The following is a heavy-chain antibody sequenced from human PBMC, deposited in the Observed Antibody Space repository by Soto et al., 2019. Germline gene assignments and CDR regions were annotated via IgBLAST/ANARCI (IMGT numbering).Heavy chain of an antibody. CDR2: IYYSGST. Sequence: QLQLQESGPGLVKPSETLSLTCTVSSAPVSSSTYTWGWIRQPPGKGLEWIGSIYYSGSTYYNPSLHRRVPVTVDTSKNQFSLKVTSVTAADTAVYYCARLHGYCTSSSCHGHYAMDVWGQGTTVTVSS. CDR3: ARLHGYCTSSSCHGHYAMDV. J-gene: IGHJ6*02. V-gene: IGHV4-39*01. CDR1: SAPVSSSTYT. D-gene: IGHD2-2*01.